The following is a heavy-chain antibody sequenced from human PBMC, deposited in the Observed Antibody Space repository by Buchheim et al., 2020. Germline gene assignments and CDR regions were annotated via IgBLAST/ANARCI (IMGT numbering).Heavy chain of an antibody. Sequence: EVQLVESGGGLVQPGGSLRLSCAASGFTVSSNYMSWVRQAPGKGLEWVSVIYSGGSTYYADSGKGRFTIPRDNSKNTLYLQMNSLRAEDTAVYYCARSPPRTIFGVVIYYFDYWGQGTL. CDR1: GFTVSSNY. D-gene: IGHD3-3*01. J-gene: IGHJ4*02. V-gene: IGHV3-66*01. CDR3: ARSPPRTIFGVVIYYFDY. CDR2: IYSGGST.